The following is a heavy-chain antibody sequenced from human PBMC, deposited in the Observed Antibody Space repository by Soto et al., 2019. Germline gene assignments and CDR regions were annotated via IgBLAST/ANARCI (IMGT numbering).Heavy chain of an antibody. D-gene: IGHD2-2*01. CDR1: GFTVSNTY. Sequence: EVQLVETGGGLIQPGGSLRLSCAASGFTVSNTYMTWVRQPPGKGLECVSVIYTAGGTNYADSVKGRFIISRDNSKNTLDLQMNSLRAEDAAVYYCARALPVAKGGFDPWGQGNLVTVSS. J-gene: IGHJ5*02. V-gene: IGHV3-53*02. CDR2: IYTAGGT. CDR3: ARALPVAKGGFDP.